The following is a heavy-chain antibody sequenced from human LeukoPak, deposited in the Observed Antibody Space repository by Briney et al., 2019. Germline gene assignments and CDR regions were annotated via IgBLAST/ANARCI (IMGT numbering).Heavy chain of an antibody. CDR3: ARDRSSGWYYESSGY. CDR2: ISSSSSYI. D-gene: IGHD6-19*01. J-gene: IGHJ4*02. V-gene: IGHV3-21*01. Sequence: KTGGSLRLSCAASGFTFSSYSMNWVRQAPGKGLEWVSSISSSSSYIYYADSVKGRFTISRDNAKNSLYLQMNSLRAEDTAVYYCARDRSSGWYYESSGYWGQGTLVTVSS. CDR1: GFTFSSYS.